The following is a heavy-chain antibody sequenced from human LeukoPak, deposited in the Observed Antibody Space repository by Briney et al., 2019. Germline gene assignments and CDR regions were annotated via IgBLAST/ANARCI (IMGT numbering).Heavy chain of an antibody. V-gene: IGHV3-30*02. J-gene: IGHJ4*02. CDR3: AKDVDTAMNGVDY. D-gene: IGHD5-18*01. CDR1: GFTFSSYG. Sequence: GGSLRLSCAASGFTFSSYGMHWVRQAPGKGLEWVAFIRYDGSNKYYADSVKGRFTISRDNSKNTLYLQRNSLRAEDTAVYYCAKDVDTAMNGVDYWGQGTLVTVSS. CDR2: IRYDGSNK.